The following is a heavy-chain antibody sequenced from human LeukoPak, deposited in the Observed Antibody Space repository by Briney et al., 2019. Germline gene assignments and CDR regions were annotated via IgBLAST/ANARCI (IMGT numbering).Heavy chain of an antibody. CDR2: IRYDGSNK. CDR3: AKDQGDYGGNLFDY. J-gene: IGHJ4*02. Sequence: GGSLRLSCAASGFTFSSYSMHWVRQAPGKGLEWVAFIRYDGSNKYYVDSVKGRFTISRDNSKNTLYLQMNSLRAEDTAVYYCAKDQGDYGGNLFDYWGQGTLVTVSS. CDR1: GFTFSSYS. D-gene: IGHD4-23*01. V-gene: IGHV3-30*02.